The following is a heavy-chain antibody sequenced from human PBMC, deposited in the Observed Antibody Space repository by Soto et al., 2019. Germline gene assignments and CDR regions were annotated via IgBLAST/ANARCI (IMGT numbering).Heavy chain of an antibody. J-gene: IGHJ4*02. V-gene: IGHV2-5*02. CDR2: IYWDDDK. D-gene: IGHD1-20*01. CDR1: GFSLTTSGVG. Sequence: QITLKESGPTLVKPTQTLTLTCTFSGFSLTTSGVGVGWIRQPPGKALECLALIYWDDDKRYSPSLRSRLTITKDTAKNQVVHTMTNMDPVETATYYCAHRRHITGVWDYGDFDYWGQGTLVTVSS. CDR3: AHRRHITGVWDYGDFDY.